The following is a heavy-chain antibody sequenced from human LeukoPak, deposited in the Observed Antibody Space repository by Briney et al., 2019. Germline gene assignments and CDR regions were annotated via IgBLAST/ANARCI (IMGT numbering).Heavy chain of an antibody. CDR1: GGSISSSSYY. D-gene: IGHD3-22*01. CDR2: INHSGST. CDR3: ASEYYYDSSGYYSGTPAFDI. V-gene: IGHV4-39*07. J-gene: IGHJ3*02. Sequence: SETLSLTCTVSGGSISSSSYYWSWIRQPPGKGLEWIGEINHSGSTNYNPSLKSRVTISVDTSKNQFSLKLSSVTAADTAVYYCASEYYYDSSGYYSGTPAFDIWGQGTMVTVSS.